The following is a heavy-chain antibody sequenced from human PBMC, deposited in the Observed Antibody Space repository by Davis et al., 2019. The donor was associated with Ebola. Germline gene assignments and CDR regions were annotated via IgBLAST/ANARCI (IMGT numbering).Heavy chain of an antibody. CDR3: ARDTRPCGNDCYDDTFDM. CDR1: GVSITTHF. CDR2: IHHGGGA. D-gene: IGHD2-21*01. Sequence: PSETLSLTCTVSGVSITTHFWSWIRQPPGKGLEWIGFIHHGGGANSNPSLQSRVTFSIDTSKSQVSLKLTSVTAAATAVYYCARDTRPCGNDCYDDTFDMWGQGTMVSVSS. V-gene: IGHV4-59*11. J-gene: IGHJ3*02.